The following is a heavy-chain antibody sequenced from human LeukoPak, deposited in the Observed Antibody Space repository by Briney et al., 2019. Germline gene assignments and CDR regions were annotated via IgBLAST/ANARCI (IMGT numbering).Heavy chain of an antibody. CDR3: ARVGDIVVVPAAIPFNR. Sequence: SETLSLTCTVSGGSISSGDYYWSWIRQPPGKGLEWIGYIYYSGSTYYNPSLKSRVTISVDTSKNQFSLKLSSVTAADTAVYYCARVGDIVVVPAAIPFNRWGQGTLVTVSS. CDR2: IYYSGST. D-gene: IGHD2-2*01. CDR1: GGSISSGDYY. J-gene: IGHJ5*02. V-gene: IGHV4-30-4*08.